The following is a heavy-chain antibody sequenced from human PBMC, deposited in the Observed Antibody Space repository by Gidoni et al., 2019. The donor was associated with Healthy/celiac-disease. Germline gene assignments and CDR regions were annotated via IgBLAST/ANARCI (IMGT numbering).Heavy chain of an antibody. CDR3: AKGKVVGATWSQGSDYYYGMDV. J-gene: IGHJ6*02. CDR1: GFTFSRSG. V-gene: IGHV3-30*18. Sequence: QVQLVESGGGVVQPGRSLRLSCAASGFTFSRSGMPWVRQAPGKGLEWVAVISYDGSNKYYADAVKGRFTISRDNSKNTLYLQMNSLRAEDTAVYYCAKGKVVGATWSQGSDYYYGMDVWGQGTTVTVSS. D-gene: IGHD1-26*01. CDR2: ISYDGSNK.